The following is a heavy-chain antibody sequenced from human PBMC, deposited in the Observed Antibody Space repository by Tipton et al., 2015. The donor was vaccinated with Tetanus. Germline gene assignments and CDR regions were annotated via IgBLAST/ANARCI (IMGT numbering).Heavy chain of an antibody. Sequence: TLSLTCTVSGGSISSGDYYWSWIRQPPGKGLEWIGYIYYSGSTYYNPSLKSRVTISVDTSKNQFSLKLSSVTAADTAVYYCAREPTIFGVGYYCDYWGQGTLVTVSS. V-gene: IGHV4-30-4*01. D-gene: IGHD3-3*01. CDR2: IYYSGST. CDR1: GGSISSGDYY. J-gene: IGHJ4*02. CDR3: AREPTIFGVGYYCDY.